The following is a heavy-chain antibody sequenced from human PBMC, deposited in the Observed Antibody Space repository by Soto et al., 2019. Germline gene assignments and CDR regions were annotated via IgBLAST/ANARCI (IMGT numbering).Heavy chain of an antibody. CDR2: IYHSGST. D-gene: IGHD2-2*01. V-gene: IGHV4-38-2*01. J-gene: IGHJ4*02. CDR3: VRGYCSSTSCYSDY. Sequence: SETLSLTCAVSGYSISSGYYWGWIRQPPGKGLEWIGSIYHSGSTYYNPSLKSRVTISVDTSKHQFSLKLSSVTAADTAVYYCVRGYCSSTSCYSDYWGQGTLVTVSS. CDR1: GYSISSGYY.